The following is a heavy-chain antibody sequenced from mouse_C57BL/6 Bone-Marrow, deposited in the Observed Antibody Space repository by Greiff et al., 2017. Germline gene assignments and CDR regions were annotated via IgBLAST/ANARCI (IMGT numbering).Heavy chain of an antibody. D-gene: IGHD1-1*01. CDR2: INPSNGGT. Sequence: QVQLQQPGTELVKPGASVKLSCKASGYTFTSYWMPWVKQRPGQGLEWIGNINPSNGGTNYNEKLKSKATLTVDKSSRTAYMQLSSLTSEDSAVYYCAREVLRGAMDYWGQGTSVTVSS. CDR3: AREVLRGAMDY. J-gene: IGHJ4*01. V-gene: IGHV1-53*01. CDR1: GYTFTSYW.